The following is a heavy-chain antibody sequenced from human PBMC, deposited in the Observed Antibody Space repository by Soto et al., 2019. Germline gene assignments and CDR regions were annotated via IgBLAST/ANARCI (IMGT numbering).Heavy chain of an antibody. CDR3: TRLGMYYYDSSGYPPWDYYYYGMDV. CDR1: GFTFGDYA. J-gene: IGHJ6*02. Sequence: SLRLSCTASGFTFGDYAMSWFRQAPGKGLEWVGFIRSKAYGGTTEYAASVKGRFTISRDDSKSIAYLQMNSLKTEDTAVYYCTRLGMYYYDSSGYPPWDYYYYGMDVWGQGTTVTVSS. CDR2: IRSKAYGGTT. V-gene: IGHV3-49*03. D-gene: IGHD3-22*01.